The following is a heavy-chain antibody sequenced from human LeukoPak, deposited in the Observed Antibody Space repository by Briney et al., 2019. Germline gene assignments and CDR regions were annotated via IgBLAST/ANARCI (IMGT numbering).Heavy chain of an antibody. V-gene: IGHV1-2*02. Sequence: ASVKVSCKASGYTFTGYYMHWVRQAPGQGLEWMGWINPNSGGTNYAQKFQGRVTMTRDTSISTAYMELSRLRSDDTAVYYCARDQTAMVTNYYYGMDVWGQGTTVTVSS. CDR2: INPNSGGT. D-gene: IGHD5-18*01. J-gene: IGHJ6*02. CDR3: ARDQTAMVTNYYYGMDV. CDR1: GYTFTGYY.